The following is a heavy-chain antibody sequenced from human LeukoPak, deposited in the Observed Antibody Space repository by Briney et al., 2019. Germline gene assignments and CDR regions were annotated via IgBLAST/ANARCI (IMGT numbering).Heavy chain of an antibody. CDR2: ISGNGGTT. D-gene: IGHD3-22*01. CDR3: AKDRLRANYYDTSGSDY. J-gene: IGHJ4*02. V-gene: IGHV3-23*01. CDR1: GFIFSSYA. Sequence: GGSLRLSCVASGFIFSSYAMTWVRQAPGKGLEWVSGISGNGGTTHYADSVKGRFTISRDNSKNTLYLQMNCLRAEDTAVYYCAKDRLRANYYDTSGSDYWGQGTQVTVSS.